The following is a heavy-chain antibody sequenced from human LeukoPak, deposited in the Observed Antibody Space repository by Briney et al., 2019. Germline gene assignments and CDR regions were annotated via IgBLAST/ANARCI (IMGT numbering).Heavy chain of an antibody. V-gene: IGHV3-21*01. Sequence: KAGGSLRLSCAASRFTFSSYAMSWVRQAPGKGLEWVSSISSSSSYISYADSVKGRFTISRDNAKNSLYLQMNSLRAADTAVFYCARDLTGGGWFDSWGQGTLVTVSS. CDR3: ARDLTGGGWFDS. CDR1: RFTFSSYA. CDR2: ISSSSSYI. J-gene: IGHJ5*01. D-gene: IGHD4-23*01.